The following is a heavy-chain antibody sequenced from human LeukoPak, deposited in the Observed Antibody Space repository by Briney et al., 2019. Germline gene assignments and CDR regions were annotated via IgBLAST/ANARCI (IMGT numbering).Heavy chain of an antibody. D-gene: IGHD3-22*01. CDR2: IYYSGST. Sequence: TSETLSLTCTVSGGSISSYYWSWIRQPPGKGLEWIGYIYYSGSTNYNPSLKSRVTISVDTSKNQFSLKLSSVTAADTAVYYCARAAYYYDSSGYREYFQHWGQGTLVTVSS. V-gene: IGHV4-59*08. CDR3: ARAAYYYDSSGYREYFQH. CDR1: GGSISSYY. J-gene: IGHJ1*01.